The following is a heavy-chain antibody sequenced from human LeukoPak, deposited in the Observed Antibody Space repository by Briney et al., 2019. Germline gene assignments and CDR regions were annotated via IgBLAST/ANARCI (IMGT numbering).Heavy chain of an antibody. CDR2: IIPILGIA. V-gene: IGHV1-69*04. Sequence: ASVKVSCKASGGTFSSYAISWVRQAPGQGLEWMGRIIPILGIANYAQKFQGRVTITADKSTSTAYMELSSLRSEDTAVYYCARYRGDWGRHHFDYWGQGTLVTVSS. CDR1: GGTFSSYA. CDR3: ARYRGDWGRHHFDY. J-gene: IGHJ4*02. D-gene: IGHD7-27*01.